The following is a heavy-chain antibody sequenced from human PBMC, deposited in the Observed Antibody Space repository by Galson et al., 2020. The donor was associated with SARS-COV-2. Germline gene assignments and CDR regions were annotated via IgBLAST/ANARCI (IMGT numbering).Heavy chain of an antibody. CDR3: ASYLRGGTPVMT. V-gene: IGHV3-74*01. J-gene: IGHJ5*02. CDR2: INSDGSST. CDR1: GFTFSSYW. D-gene: IGHD4-17*01. Sequence: GGSLRLSCAASGFTFSSYWMHWVRQVPGKGLVWVSRINSDGSSTNYADSVKGRFTISRDNAKNTLYLQMNSLRAEDTAVYYCASYLRGGTPVMTWGQGTLVTVSS.